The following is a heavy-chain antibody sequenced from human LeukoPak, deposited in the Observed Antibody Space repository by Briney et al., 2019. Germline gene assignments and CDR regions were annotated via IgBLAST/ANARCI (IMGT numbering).Heavy chain of an antibody. CDR2: IYYSGST. V-gene: IGHV4-59*01. CDR1: GGSISSYY. Sequence: SETLSLTCTVSGGSISSYYWSWIRQPPGKGLEWIGYIYYSGSTNYNPSLKSRVTISVDTSKNQFSLKLSSVTAADTAVYYCARARYCSGGSCYPYYFDYWGQGTLVTVSS. J-gene: IGHJ4*02. D-gene: IGHD2-15*01. CDR3: ARARYCSGGSCYPYYFDY.